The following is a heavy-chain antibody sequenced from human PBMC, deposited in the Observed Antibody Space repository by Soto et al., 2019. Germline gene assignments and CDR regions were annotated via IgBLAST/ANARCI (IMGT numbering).Heavy chain of an antibody. V-gene: IGHV3-30*18. J-gene: IGHJ6*02. CDR3: AKTPLAVAGTNYYYGMDF. CDR1: GFTFSSYG. CDR2: ISYNGSNK. Sequence: SLRLSCAASGFTFSSYGMHWVRQAPGKGLEWVAVISYNGSNKYYADSVKGRFTISRDNSKNTLYLQMNSLRAEDTAVYYCAKTPLAVAGTNYYYGMDFWGQGTSVTVSS. D-gene: IGHD6-19*01.